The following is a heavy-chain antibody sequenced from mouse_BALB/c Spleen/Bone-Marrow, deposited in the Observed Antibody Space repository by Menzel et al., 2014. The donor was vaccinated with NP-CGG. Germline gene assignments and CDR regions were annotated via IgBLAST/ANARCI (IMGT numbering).Heavy chain of an antibody. D-gene: IGHD2-4*01. V-gene: IGHV5-12-2*01. Sequence: EVHLVESGGGLVQPGGSLKLSCAASGSTFTSYTMSWVRQTPEKRLEWVAYISNGGGSTYYPDTVKGRFTISRDNAKNTLYLQMSSLKSEDTAIYYCTREDYGAYWGQGTLVTVSA. CDR2: ISNGGGST. CDR3: TREDYGAY. CDR1: GSTFTSYT. J-gene: IGHJ3*01.